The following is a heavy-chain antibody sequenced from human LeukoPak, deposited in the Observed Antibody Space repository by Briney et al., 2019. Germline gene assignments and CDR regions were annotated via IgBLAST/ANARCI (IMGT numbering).Heavy chain of an antibody. CDR3: ARDLVVAAPPDAFDI. Sequence: GASVKVSCKASGYTFTSYYMHWVRQAPGQGLEWMGIINPSGGSTSYARKFQGRVTMTRDTSTSTVYMELSSLRSEDTAVYYCARDLVVAAPPDAFDIWGQGTMVTVSS. CDR2: INPSGGST. J-gene: IGHJ3*02. CDR1: GYTFTSYY. V-gene: IGHV1-46*01. D-gene: IGHD2-15*01.